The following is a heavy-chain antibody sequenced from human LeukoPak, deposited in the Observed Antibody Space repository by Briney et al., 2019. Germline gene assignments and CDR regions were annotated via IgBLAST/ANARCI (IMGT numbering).Heavy chain of an antibody. CDR1: GYIFSNYG. V-gene: IGHV1-18*01. CDR2: ISSAGNT. Sequence: ASVKVSCKASGYIFSNYGISWVRQAPGHGLEWMGWISSAGNTNYAPKFQDRATMTTDTSTSTAYIELRSLRFDDTAVYYCARDFAWGSGGAPIDDNWLDPWGQGTLVTVSS. J-gene: IGHJ5*02. D-gene: IGHD7-27*01. CDR3: ARDFAWGSGGAPIDDNWLDP.